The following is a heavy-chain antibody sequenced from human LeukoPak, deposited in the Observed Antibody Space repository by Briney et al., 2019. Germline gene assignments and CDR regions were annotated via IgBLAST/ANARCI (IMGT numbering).Heavy chain of an antibody. J-gene: IGHJ5*02. CDR1: GGSISSSSYY. V-gene: IGHV4-39*07. CDR2: IYYSGST. Sequence: PSETLSLTCTVSGGSISSSSYYWGWIRQPPGKGLEWIGSIYYSGSTYYNPSLKSRVTISVDTSKNQFSLKLSSVTAADTAVYYCARKTTFYCGGDCYSGWFDPWGQGTLVTVSS. D-gene: IGHD2-21*02. CDR3: ARKTTFYCGGDCYSGWFDP.